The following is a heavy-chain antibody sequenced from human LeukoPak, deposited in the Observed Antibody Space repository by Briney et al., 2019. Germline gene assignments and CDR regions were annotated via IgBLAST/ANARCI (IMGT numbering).Heavy chain of an antibody. CDR2: ISSSSSYI. Sequence: GGSLRLSCAASGFTFSSYSMNWVRQAPGKGLECVSSISSSSSYIYYADSVKSRFTISSDNAKILPYLQLSNLRAEDRAVYYCVKDSDYAFWSGYYTGAYFDYWGQGTLVTVS. CDR3: VKDSDYAFWSGYYTGAYFDY. J-gene: IGHJ4*02. CDR1: GFTFSSYS. V-gene: IGHV3-21*01. D-gene: IGHD3-3*01.